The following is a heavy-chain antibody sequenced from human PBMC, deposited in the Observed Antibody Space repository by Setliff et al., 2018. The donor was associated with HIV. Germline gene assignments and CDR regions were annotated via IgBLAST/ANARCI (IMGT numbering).Heavy chain of an antibody. V-gene: IGHV4-59*11. D-gene: IGHD6-19*01. Sequence: PSETLSLTCTVSGDSMSRHYWSWIRQPPGKGLEFIGNIYSNGNTKYNPSLKSRVIMSVDMSNHQVSLRLSSVTAADTAVYYCARLKGYSSGWYFDYWGQGTLVTVSS. J-gene: IGHJ4*02. CDR2: IYSNGNT. CDR3: ARLKGYSSGWYFDY. CDR1: GDSMSRHY.